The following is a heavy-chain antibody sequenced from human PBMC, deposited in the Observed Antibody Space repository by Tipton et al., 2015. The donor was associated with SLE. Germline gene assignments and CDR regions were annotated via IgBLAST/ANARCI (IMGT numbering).Heavy chain of an antibody. CDR2: IYHSGST. CDR1: GYSISSGYY. CDR3: ARGEKEFGEYYFDY. V-gene: IGHV4-38-2*01. J-gene: IGHJ4*02. Sequence: TLSLTCAVSGYSISSGYYWGWFRQPPGKGLEWIGSIYHSGSTYYNPSLKSRVTISVDTSKNQFSLKLSSVTAADTAVYYCARGEKEFGEYYFDYWGQGTLVTVSS. D-gene: IGHD3-10*01.